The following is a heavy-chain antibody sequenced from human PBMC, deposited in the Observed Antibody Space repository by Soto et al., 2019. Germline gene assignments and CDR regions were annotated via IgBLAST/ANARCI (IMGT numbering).Heavy chain of an antibody. D-gene: IGHD4-17*01. CDR2: ISSNGGST. CDR1: GFTFSRYA. CDR3: ARDGLRQYAFDI. J-gene: IGHJ3*02. V-gene: IGHV3-64*01. Sequence: EVQLVESGGGLVQPGGSLRLSCAASGFTFSRYAMHWVRQAPGKGLEYVSAISSNGGSTYYANSVKGRFTISRDNSKNTLYLQMGSLRAEDMAVYYCARDGLRQYAFDIWGQGTMVTVSS.